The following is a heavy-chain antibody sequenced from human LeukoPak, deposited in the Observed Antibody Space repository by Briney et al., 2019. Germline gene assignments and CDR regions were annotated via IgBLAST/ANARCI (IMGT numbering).Heavy chain of an antibody. Sequence: SETLSLTCTVSGGSISSYSWSWIRQPAGKGLEWIGRVYISGSTNYNPSLKSRVTMSVDTSKNQFSLKLSSVTAADTAVYYCARTRDGYNSVDYWGQGTLVTVSS. J-gene: IGHJ4*02. CDR1: GGSISSYS. CDR2: VYISGST. V-gene: IGHV4-4*07. D-gene: IGHD5-24*01. CDR3: ARTRDGYNSVDY.